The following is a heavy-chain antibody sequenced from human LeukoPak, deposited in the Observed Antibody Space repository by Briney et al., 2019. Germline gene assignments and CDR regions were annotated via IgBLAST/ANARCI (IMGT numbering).Heavy chain of an antibody. J-gene: IGHJ4*02. CDR2: ISYDGSNK. V-gene: IGHV3-30*18. Sequence: PGGSLRLSCAASGFTFSSYGMHWVRQAPGKGLEWVAVISYDGSNKYYADSVKGRFTISRDNSKNTLYLQMNSLRAEDTAVYYCANNFYSSGWGFDYWGQETLVTVSS. CDR3: ANNFYSSGWGFDY. CDR1: GFTFSSYG. D-gene: IGHD6-19*01.